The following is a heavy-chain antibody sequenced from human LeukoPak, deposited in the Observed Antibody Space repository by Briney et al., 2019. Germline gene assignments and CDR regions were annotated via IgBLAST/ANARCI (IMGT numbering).Heavy chain of an antibody. J-gene: IGHJ5*02. V-gene: IGHV3-30-3*01. CDR2: ISYDGSNK. D-gene: IGHD4-17*01. CDR1: GFTFSSYA. CDR3: ARDGAILYGDYVLNWFDP. Sequence: PGGSLRLSCAASGFTFSSYAMHWVRQAPGKGLEWVAVISYDGSNKYYADSVKGRFTIPRDNSKNTLYLQMNSLRAEDTAVYYCARDGAILYGDYVLNWFDPWSQGTLVTVSS.